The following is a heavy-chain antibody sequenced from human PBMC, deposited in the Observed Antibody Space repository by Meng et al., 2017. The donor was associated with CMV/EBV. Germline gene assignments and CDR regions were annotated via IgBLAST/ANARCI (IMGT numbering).Heavy chain of an antibody. CDR2: ISYDGSNK. D-gene: IGHD6-13*01. CDR1: GFTFSSYA. Sequence: CAASGFTFSSYAMHWVRQAPGKGLEWVAVISYDGSNKYYADSVKGRFTISRDNSKNTLYLQMNSLRAEDTAVYYCARVLYSSSWYFVDYYYYY. V-gene: IGHV3-30-3*01. CDR3: ARVLYSSSWYFVDYYYYY. J-gene: IGHJ6*01.